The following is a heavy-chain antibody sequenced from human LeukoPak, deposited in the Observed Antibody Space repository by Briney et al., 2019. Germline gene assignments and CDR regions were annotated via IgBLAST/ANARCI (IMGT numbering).Heavy chain of an antibody. V-gene: IGHV1-46*01. D-gene: IGHD2-15*01. Sequence: ASVKVSCKASGYTFTSYYMHWVRQAPGQGLEWMGIINPSGGSTSYAQKFQGRVTMTRDTSTSTVYMELSSLRSEDTAVYYCARGLGHCSGGSCYPKYYFDYWGQGTLVTVSS. J-gene: IGHJ4*02. CDR2: INPSGGST. CDR1: GYTFTSYY. CDR3: ARGLGHCSGGSCYPKYYFDY.